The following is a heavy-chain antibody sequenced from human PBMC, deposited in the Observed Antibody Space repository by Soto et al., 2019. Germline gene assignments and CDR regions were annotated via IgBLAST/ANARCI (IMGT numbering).Heavy chain of an antibody. V-gene: IGHV1-3*01. D-gene: IGHD3-10*01. CDR2: INAANGDT. CDR3: ARKDYYGSGSYHFDY. Sequence: GASVKVSCKASGYTFSTFPVHWVRQAPGQNLEWMGWINAANGDTGYSQNFQGRVTITRDTTASTAYMELSGLRSEDTAVYYCARKDYYGSGSYHFDYWGRGTLVTVSS. CDR1: GYTFSTFP. J-gene: IGHJ4*02.